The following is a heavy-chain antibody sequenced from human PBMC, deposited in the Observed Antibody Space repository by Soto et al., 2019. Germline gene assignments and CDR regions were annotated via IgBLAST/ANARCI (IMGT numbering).Heavy chain of an antibody. Sequence: SVKVSCKASGCTFTSYAMHWVRQAPGQGLEWMGGIIPIFGKANYAQKFQGRVTITADESTSTAYMELRSLRSEDTAVYYCARSGQNYGMGVWGQGTTVTVSS. V-gene: IGHV1-69*13. CDR3: ARSGQNYGMGV. J-gene: IGHJ6*02. CDR2: IIPIFGKA. CDR1: GCTFTSYA. D-gene: IGHD5-12*01.